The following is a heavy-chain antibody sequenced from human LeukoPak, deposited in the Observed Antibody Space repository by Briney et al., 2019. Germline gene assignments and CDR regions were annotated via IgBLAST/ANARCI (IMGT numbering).Heavy chain of an antibody. J-gene: IGHJ4*02. CDR2: INPSGGST. CDR1: GYTFTSYY. V-gene: IGHV1-46*01. Sequence: ASVKVSCKASGYTFTSYYMHWVRQAPGQGLEWMGIINPSGGSTSYAQKFQGRVTMTRDTSTSTVYMELSSLRSEDTAVYYCARDPDHDSSGYYYFDYWGQGTLVTVSS. CDR3: ARDPDHDSSGYYYFDY. D-gene: IGHD3-22*01.